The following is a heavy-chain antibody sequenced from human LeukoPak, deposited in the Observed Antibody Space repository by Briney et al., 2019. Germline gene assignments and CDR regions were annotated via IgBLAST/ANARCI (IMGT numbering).Heavy chain of an antibody. CDR2: IKQDGSEK. V-gene: IGHV3-7*01. J-gene: IGHJ6*03. D-gene: IGHD3-10*01. CDR3: ARGPITMVRGVIITPDYYYYYMDA. CDR1: GFTFSSYW. Sequence: GGSLRLSCAASGFTFSSYWMSWVRQAPGKGLEWVANIKQDGSEKYYVDSVKGRFTISRDNAKNSLYLQMNSLRAEDTAVYYCARGPITMVRGVIITPDYYYYYMDAWGKGTTVTVSS.